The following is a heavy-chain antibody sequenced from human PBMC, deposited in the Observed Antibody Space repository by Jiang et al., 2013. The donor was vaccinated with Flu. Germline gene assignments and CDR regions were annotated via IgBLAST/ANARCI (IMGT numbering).Heavy chain of an antibody. Sequence: QLLESGGGVVQPGRSLRLSCAASGFTFSSYAMHWVRQAPGKGLEWVAVISYDGSNKYYADSVKGRFTISRDNSKNTLYLQMNSLRAEDTAVYYCASGKQWLEYWGQGTLVTVSS. D-gene: IGHD6-19*01. CDR3: ASGKQWLEY. CDR1: GFTFSSYA. V-gene: IGHV3-30-3*01. J-gene: IGHJ4*02. CDR2: ISYDGSNK.